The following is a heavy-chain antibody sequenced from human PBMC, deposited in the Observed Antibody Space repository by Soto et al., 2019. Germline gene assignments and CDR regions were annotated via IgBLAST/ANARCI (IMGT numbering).Heavy chain of an antibody. Sequence: QVQLVQSGAEVKRPGASVKVSCTASGYPFTGYYIHWVRQAPGQGLEWAGIINPVGDYTSYAQKFQGRVNMTRDTSTSTVYMDLSRLKSEDTAVYYCARDWYSISSGDRVDDWGQGTMVTVSS. D-gene: IGHD1-26*01. CDR2: INPVGDYT. CDR3: ARDWYSISSGDRVDD. V-gene: IGHV1-46*01. CDR1: GYPFTGYY. J-gene: IGHJ4*02.